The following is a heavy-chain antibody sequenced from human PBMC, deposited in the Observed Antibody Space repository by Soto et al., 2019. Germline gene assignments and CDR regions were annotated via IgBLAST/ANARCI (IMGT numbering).Heavy chain of an antibody. Sequence: QVQLVQSGAEVKKPGSSVKVSCKASGGTFSSYAITWVRQAPGQGLEWMGGIIPIFGTANYAQKFQARVTITADESTSTADVEISSLRAEDTAVYYCARDRGPSSGYYPYWFDPWGQGTLVTVSS. J-gene: IGHJ5*02. V-gene: IGHV1-69*12. CDR3: ARDRGPSSGYYPYWFDP. CDR2: IIPIFGTA. D-gene: IGHD3-22*01. CDR1: GGTFSSYA.